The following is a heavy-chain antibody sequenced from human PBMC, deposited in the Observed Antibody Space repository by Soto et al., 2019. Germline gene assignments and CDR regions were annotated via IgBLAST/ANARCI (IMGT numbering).Heavy chain of an antibody. V-gene: IGHV1-18*04. D-gene: IGHD1-7*01. J-gene: IGHJ3*02. Sequence: QVQLVQSGPEVKKPGASVKLSCKASGYIFTSYTVTWVRQAPGQGLEWMGWVSAYTGETQYAQGFHGTVTMTTTASTSTAYMQMRSLKSDDTAVYYCARGGNWNYVGAFDIWGQGTMVTVSS. CDR1: GYIFTSYT. CDR3: ARGGNWNYVGAFDI. CDR2: VSAYTGET.